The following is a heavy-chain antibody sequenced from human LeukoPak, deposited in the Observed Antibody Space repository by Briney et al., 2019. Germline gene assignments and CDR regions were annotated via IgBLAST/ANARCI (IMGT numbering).Heavy chain of an antibody. J-gene: IGHJ4*02. CDR1: GGSFSGFY. Sequence: SETLSLTCAVYGGSFSGFYWSWIRQPPGKGLEWIGEINHSGSTNYNPSLKSRVTISVDTSKNQFSLKLSSVTAADTAVYYCARDGHYDSSGYYYLFDYWGQGTLVTVSS. CDR2: INHSGST. D-gene: IGHD3-22*01. V-gene: IGHV4-34*01. CDR3: ARDGHYDSSGYYYLFDY.